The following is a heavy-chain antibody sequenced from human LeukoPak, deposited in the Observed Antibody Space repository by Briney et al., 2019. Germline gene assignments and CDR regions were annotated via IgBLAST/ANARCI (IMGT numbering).Heavy chain of an antibody. V-gene: IGHV1-46*01. Sequence: ASVKASCKASGYTFTSYYMHWVRQAPGQGLEWMGIINPSGGSTSYAQKFQGRVTMTRDTSTSTVYMELSSLRSEDTAMYYCARDRSGDCYYDYWGQGTLVTVSS. CDR3: ARDRSGDCYYDY. D-gene: IGHD2-21*02. J-gene: IGHJ4*02. CDR2: INPSGGST. CDR1: GYTFTSYY.